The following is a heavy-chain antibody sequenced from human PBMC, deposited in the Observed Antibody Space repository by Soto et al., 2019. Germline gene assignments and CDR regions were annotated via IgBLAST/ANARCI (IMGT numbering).Heavy chain of an antibody. V-gene: IGHV3-23*01. CDR2: ISGSGGST. CDR3: AKDSDYYGSGSYGSFDY. J-gene: IGHJ4*02. Sequence: GSLRLSCAASGFTFSSYAMSWVRQAPGKGLGWVSAISGSGGSTYYADSVKGRFTISRDNSKNTLYLQMNSLRAEDTAVYYCAKDSDYYGSGSYGSFDYWGQGTLVTVSS. CDR1: GFTFSSYA. D-gene: IGHD3-10*01.